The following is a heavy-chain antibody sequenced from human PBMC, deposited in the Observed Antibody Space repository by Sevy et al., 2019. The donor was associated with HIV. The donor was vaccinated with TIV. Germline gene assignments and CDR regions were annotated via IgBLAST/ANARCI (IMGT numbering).Heavy chain of an antibody. CDR1: GFTFSTYW. CDR3: ATDLFSSPSADVFDI. V-gene: IGHV3-7*01. Sequence: GGCLRLSCAASGFTFSTYWMNCVRQAPGKGLEWVANIKQDGSGKNYVDSVKGRFTISRDNARNSLFLELNSLKVEDSAVYYCATDLFSSPSADVFDIWGQGTTVVVSS. J-gene: IGHJ3*02. CDR2: IKQDGSGK. D-gene: IGHD6-6*01.